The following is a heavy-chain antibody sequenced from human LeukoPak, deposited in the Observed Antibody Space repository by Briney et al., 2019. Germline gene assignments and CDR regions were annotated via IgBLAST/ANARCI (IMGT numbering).Heavy chain of an antibody. CDR3: ARDGQGYYYGSGSHIWFDP. V-gene: IGHV1-69*13. J-gene: IGHJ5*02. D-gene: IGHD3-10*01. CDR2: IIPIFGTA. CDR1: GVTFSSYA. Sequence: GASVKVSCKASGVTFSSYAISWVRQAPGQGLEWMGGIIPIFGTANYAQKFQGRVTITADESTSTAYMELSSLRSEDTAVYYCARDGQGYYYGSGSHIWFDPWGQGTLVTVSS.